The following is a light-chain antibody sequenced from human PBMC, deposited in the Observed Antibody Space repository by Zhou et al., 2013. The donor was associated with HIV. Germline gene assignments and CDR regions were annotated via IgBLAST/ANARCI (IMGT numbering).Light chain of an antibody. CDR3: HHYGSSRT. V-gene: IGKV3-20*01. CDR2: GAS. J-gene: IGKJ1*01. CDR1: QSVSSTY. Sequence: EIVLTQSPGTLSLPPGERATLSCRASQSVSSTYLAWYQQKPGQAPRLLIHGASSRATGIPDRFSGSGSGTDFTLAISRLDPEDFAVYYCHHYGSSRTFGQGTKVEIK.